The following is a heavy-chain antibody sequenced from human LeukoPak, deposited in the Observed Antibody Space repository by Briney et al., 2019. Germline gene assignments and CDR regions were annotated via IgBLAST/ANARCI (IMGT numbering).Heavy chain of an antibody. CDR3: AKDTMRGYFDY. D-gene: IGHD3-22*01. CDR2: IWYDGSNK. J-gene: IGHJ4*02. CDR1: GFTFNSYA. V-gene: IGHV3-30*02. Sequence: GGSLRLSCAASGFTFNSYAMHWVRQAPGKGLEWVAFIWYDGSNKYYADSVKGRFTISRDNAKNSLYLQMNSLRAEDTALYYCAKDTMRGYFDYWGQGTLVTVSS.